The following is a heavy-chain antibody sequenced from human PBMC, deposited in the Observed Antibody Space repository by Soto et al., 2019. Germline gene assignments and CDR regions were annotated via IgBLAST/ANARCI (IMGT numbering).Heavy chain of an antibody. Sequence: QVQLQESGPGLVKPSETLSLTCTVSGGSVSSGSYYWSWIRQPPGKGLEWIGYIYYSGSTNYNPSLKSRVTISVDTSKNQFALKLSSVTAADTAVYYCXXXXXXXGVVHPYTGFDPWGQGTLVTVXS. CDR2: IYYSGST. D-gene: IGHD3-3*01. V-gene: IGHV4-61*01. J-gene: IGHJ5*02. CDR1: GGSVSSGSYY. CDR3: XXXXXXXGVVHPYTGFDP.